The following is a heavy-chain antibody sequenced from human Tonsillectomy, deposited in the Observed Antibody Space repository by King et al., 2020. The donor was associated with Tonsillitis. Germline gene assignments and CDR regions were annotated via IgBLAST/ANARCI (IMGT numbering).Heavy chain of an antibody. CDR2: ISAYNGNT. J-gene: IGHJ4*02. CDR1: GYTFTSYN. V-gene: IGHV1-18*04. Sequence: VQLVESGAEVKKPGASVKVSCKASGYTFTSYNISWVRQAPGQGLEWMGWISAYNGNTKYAQKLQGRVTMTTETSTSTAYMELRSLRSNDTAVYYCARDGYDRHSSSWYFDYWGQGTLVTVSS. D-gene: IGHD6-13*01. CDR3: ARDGYDRHSSSWYFDY.